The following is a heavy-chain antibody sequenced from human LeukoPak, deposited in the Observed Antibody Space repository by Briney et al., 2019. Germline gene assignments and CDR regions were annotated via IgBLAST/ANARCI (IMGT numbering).Heavy chain of an antibody. D-gene: IGHD4-17*01. V-gene: IGHV1-69*04. CDR1: GGTFSSYA. Sequence: SVKVSCKASGGTFSSYAISWVRQAPGQGPEWMGRIIPILGIANYAQKFQGRVTITADKSTSTAYMELSSLRSEDTAVYYCARAEDDYGDYASHYWGQGTLVTVSS. J-gene: IGHJ4*02. CDR3: ARAEDDYGDYASHY. CDR2: IIPILGIA.